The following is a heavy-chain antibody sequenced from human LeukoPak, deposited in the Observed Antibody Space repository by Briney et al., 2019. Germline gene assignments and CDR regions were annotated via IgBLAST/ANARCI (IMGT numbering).Heavy chain of an antibody. Sequence: GGSLRLSCAASGFTFSSYGMHWVRQAPGKGLEWVAVISYDGSNKYYADSVKGRFTISRDNSKNTLYLQMNSLRAEDTAVYYCAKGSGYFTVPDAFDIWGQGTMVTVSS. CDR3: AKGSGYFTVPDAFDI. V-gene: IGHV3-30*18. D-gene: IGHD4-17*01. CDR2: ISYDGSNK. CDR1: GFTFSSYG. J-gene: IGHJ3*02.